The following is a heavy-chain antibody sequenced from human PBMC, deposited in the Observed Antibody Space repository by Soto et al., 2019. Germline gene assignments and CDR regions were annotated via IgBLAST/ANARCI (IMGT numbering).Heavy chain of an antibody. J-gene: IGHJ6*03. D-gene: IGHD6-6*01. CDR2: ISAYNGNT. CDR3: ARGGYEAARRGNYYYYYYMDV. CDR1: GYTFTSYG. Sequence: ASVKVSCKASGYTFTSYGISWVRQAPGQGLEWMGWISAYNGNTNYAQKLQGRVTMTTDTSTSTAYMGLRSLRSDDTAVYYCARGGYEAARRGNYYYYYYMDVWGKGTTVTVSS. V-gene: IGHV1-18*01.